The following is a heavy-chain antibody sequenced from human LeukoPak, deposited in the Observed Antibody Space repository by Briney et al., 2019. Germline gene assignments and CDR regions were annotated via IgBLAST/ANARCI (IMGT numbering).Heavy chain of an antibody. CDR1: GYTFTGYY. Sequence: ASVKVSCKASGYTFTGYYMHWVRQAPGQGLEWMGWINPNSGGTNYAQKFQGRVTMTRDTSISTAYMELSRLRSDGTAVYYCARDREYSYGYDWFDPWGQGTLVTVSS. D-gene: IGHD5-18*01. CDR3: ARDREYSYGYDWFDP. V-gene: IGHV1-2*02. CDR2: INPNSGGT. J-gene: IGHJ5*02.